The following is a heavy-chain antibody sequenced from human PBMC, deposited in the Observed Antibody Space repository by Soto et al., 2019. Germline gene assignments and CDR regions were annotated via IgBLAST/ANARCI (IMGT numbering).Heavy chain of an antibody. V-gene: IGHV1-18*01. CDR3: ARVYPTRYFDWLLGGYGMDV. CDR2: ISAYNGNT. D-gene: IGHD3-9*01. Sequence: ASVKVSCKASGYTFTSYGISWVRQAPGQRLEWMRWISAYNGNTNYAQKFQGRVTMTTDTSTSTAYMELRSLRSEDTAVYYCARVYPTRYFDWLLGGYGMDVWGQGTTVTSP. CDR1: GYTFTSYG. J-gene: IGHJ6*02.